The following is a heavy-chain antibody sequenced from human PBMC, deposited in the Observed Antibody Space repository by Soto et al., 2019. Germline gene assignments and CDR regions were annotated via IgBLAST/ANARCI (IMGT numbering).Heavy chain of an antibody. J-gene: IGHJ4*02. CDR1: GGSISTSSYY. CDR3: AWDYGGRGDC. V-gene: IGHV4-39*01. CDR2: RYYSGRT. Sequence: QLQLQESGPGLVKPSETLSLTCTVSGGSISTSSYYWGGIRQPPGKGLEWIGSRYYSGRTYYNPTNKSRVTISGDAAKNQFTLTRSSVTAAHTAVYYWAWDYGGRGDCWGQRTRVNVSS. D-gene: IGHD2-15*01.